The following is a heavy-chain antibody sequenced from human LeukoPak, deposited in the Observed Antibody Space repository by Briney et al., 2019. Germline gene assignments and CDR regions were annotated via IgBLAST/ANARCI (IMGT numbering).Heavy chain of an antibody. J-gene: IGHJ3*02. D-gene: IGHD5-18*01. V-gene: IGHV3-11*04. Sequence: PGGSLRLSCAASGFTFNDYYMSWIRQAPGKGPEWVSYIPSSGSIIYYADSVKGRFTISRDNAKNSLYLQMNSLRAEDTAVYYCARDGYSYGFDAFDIWGQGTMVTVSS. CDR3: ARDGYSYGFDAFDI. CDR1: GFTFNDYY. CDR2: IPSSGSII.